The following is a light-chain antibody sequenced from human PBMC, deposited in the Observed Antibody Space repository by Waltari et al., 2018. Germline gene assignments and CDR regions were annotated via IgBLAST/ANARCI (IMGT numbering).Light chain of an antibody. CDR3: ATWDDSLGGAI. V-gene: IGLV1-47*01. CDR2: RND. CDR1: SSNIGSNY. Sequence: QSVLIQPPSVSATPGQRVPISCSGSSSNIGSNYVYWYEHPPGTAPKLLIYRNDQRPSGVPDRFSGSKSGTSASLAISGLRSEDEADFYCATWDDSLGGAIFGPGTKVTVL. J-gene: IGLJ1*01.